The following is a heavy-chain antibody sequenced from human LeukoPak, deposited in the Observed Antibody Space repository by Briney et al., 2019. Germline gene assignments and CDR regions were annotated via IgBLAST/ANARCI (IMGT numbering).Heavy chain of an antibody. CDR3: ARADGPAAYTWAFDY. J-gene: IGHJ4*02. V-gene: IGHV4-59*01. D-gene: IGHD2-2*01. CDR2: IYYSGST. Sequence: PSETLSLTCTVSGGSISSYYWSWIRQPPGKGLEWIGYIYYSGSTNYNPSLKSRVTLSVDTSKNQFSLKLSSVTAADTAVYYCARADGPAAYTWAFDYWGQGTLVTVSS. CDR1: GGSISSYY.